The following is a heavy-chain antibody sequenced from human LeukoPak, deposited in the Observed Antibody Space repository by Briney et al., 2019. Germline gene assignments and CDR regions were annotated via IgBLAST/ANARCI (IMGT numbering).Heavy chain of an antibody. Sequence: PSETRSLTCSVSGGSISSYYWSWIRQPPGKGREWIGYIYYSGSTNYNPSLKSRVTISVDTSKNQFSLKLSSVTAADTAVYYCARDELGGAFDIWGQGTMVTVSS. V-gene: IGHV4-59*01. CDR2: IYYSGST. D-gene: IGHD7-27*01. CDR1: GGSISSYY. CDR3: ARDELGGAFDI. J-gene: IGHJ3*02.